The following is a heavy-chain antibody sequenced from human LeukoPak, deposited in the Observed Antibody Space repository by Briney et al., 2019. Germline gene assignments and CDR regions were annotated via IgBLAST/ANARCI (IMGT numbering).Heavy chain of an antibody. CDR3: ARDSWYYYDSSSLFDY. V-gene: IGHV1-2*02. CDR1: GYTFTGYY. Sequence: ASVKVSCKASGYTFTGYYMHWVRQAPGQGLEWMGWINPNSGGTNYAQKFQGRVTMTRDTSISTAYMELSRLRSDDTAVYYCARDSWYYYDSSSLFDYWGQGTLVTVSS. D-gene: IGHD3-22*01. CDR2: INPNSGGT. J-gene: IGHJ4*02.